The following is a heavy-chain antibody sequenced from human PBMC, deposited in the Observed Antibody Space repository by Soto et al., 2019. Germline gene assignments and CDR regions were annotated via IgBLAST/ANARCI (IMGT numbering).Heavy chain of an antibody. J-gene: IGHJ6*02. D-gene: IGHD3-16*01. CDR3: TTYTGYGMDV. Sequence: EVQMVETGGGLSQPGGSLGLSCAASGSIAGTNYMPWFRQAPGKGLEWVSVIYTGGSTHYADSARGRFTISRDSSKNTLYLQMNSLRAEDAAVYYCTTYTGYGMDVWGQGTTVTVSS. CDR1: GSIAGTNY. CDR2: IYTGGST. V-gene: IGHV3-53*02.